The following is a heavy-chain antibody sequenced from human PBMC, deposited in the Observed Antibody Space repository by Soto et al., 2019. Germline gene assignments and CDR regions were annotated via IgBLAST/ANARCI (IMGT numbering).Heavy chain of an antibody. CDR3: VQAEDGIRGVRSVSAFLLNRSSDL. CDR2: INHSGST. D-gene: IGHD3-10*02. Sequence: GKGLEWIGEINHSGSTNYNPSLKSRVTISVDTSKNQSSLKLSSVTAADTAVYFFVQAEDGIRGVRSVSAFLLNRSSDL. J-gene: IGHJ2*01. V-gene: IGHV4-34*03.